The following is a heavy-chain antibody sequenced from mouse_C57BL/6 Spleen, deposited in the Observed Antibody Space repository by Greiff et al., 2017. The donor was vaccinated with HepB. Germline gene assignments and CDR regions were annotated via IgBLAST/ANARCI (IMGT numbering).Heavy chain of an antibody. CDR1: GYTFTDYN. Sequence: VQLQQSGPELVKPGASVKMSCKASGYTFTDYNMHWVKQSHGKSLEWIGYINPNNGGTSYNQNFKGKATLTVNKSASTAYMEPRSLKSEDSAVYYCARSTNWDEDYAMDYWGQGTSVTVAS. D-gene: IGHD4-1*01. CDR2: INPNNGGT. V-gene: IGHV1-22*01. CDR3: ARSTNWDEDYAMDY. J-gene: IGHJ4*01.